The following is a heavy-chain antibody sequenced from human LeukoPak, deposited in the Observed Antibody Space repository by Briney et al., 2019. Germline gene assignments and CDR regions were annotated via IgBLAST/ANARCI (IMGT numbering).Heavy chain of an antibody. D-gene: IGHD6-13*01. J-gene: IGHJ4*02. CDR2: ISDSGGST. CDR1: GFTFSSYA. Sequence: GGSLRLSCAASGFTFSSYAMSWVRQAPGKGLEWVSGISDSGGSTYYADSLKGRFTISRDNSKNTLYLQMNSLRAEDTAVYYCSKAQAYSSTGVGFWGQGTLVTVSS. V-gene: IGHV3-23*01. CDR3: SKAQAYSSTGVGF.